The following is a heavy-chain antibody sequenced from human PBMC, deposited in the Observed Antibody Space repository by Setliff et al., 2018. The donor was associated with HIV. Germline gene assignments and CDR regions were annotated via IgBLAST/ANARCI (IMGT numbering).Heavy chain of an antibody. D-gene: IGHD3-16*01. CDR2: IDPDRGDT. CDR1: GYTFPDYY. Sequence: ASVKVSCKASGYTFPDYYIQWVRQAPGKGLEWMGLIDPDRGDTVYAEKFQGRVTITADRSIDIAYMKLSSLTSEDTAMYFCAWGTQRPIDSWGQGTLVTVSS. V-gene: IGHV1-69-2*01. J-gene: IGHJ4*02. CDR3: AWGTQRPIDS.